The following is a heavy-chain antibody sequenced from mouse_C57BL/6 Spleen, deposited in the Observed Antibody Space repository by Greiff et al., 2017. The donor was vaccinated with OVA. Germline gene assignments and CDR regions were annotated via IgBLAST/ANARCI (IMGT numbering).Heavy chain of an antibody. D-gene: IGHD1-1*01. J-gene: IGHJ4*01. CDR1: GFNIKDYY. CDR2: IDPEDGDT. V-gene: IGHV14-1*01. Sequence: EVKLMESGAELVRPGASVKMSCKASGFNIKDYYMNWVKQRPEQGLEWIGKIDPEDGDTEYDGKFQGKATMTADTSSSTAYMQLSSLTSEDTAVYFCTTGDTERDYWGQGTSVTVSS. CDR3: TTGDTERDY.